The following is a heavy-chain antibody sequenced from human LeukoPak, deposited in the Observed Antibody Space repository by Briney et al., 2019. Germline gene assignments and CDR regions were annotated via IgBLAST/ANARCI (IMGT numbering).Heavy chain of an antibody. CDR3: AKDFSGSWQFDP. J-gene: IGHJ5*02. Sequence: GESLRLSCAASGFSFSNYAMTWVRQAPGKGLEWVSSITESGGYTYYADSVKGRFTISRDNSKNTLFLQMNSLRVEDTAVYYCAKDFSGSWQFDPWGQGTLVTVSS. CDR1: GFSFSNYA. D-gene: IGHD1-26*01. V-gene: IGHV3-23*01. CDR2: ITESGGYT.